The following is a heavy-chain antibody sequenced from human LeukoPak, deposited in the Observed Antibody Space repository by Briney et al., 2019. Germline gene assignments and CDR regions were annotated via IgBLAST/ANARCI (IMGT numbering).Heavy chain of an antibody. CDR2: IRSRAYGGTT. D-gene: IGHD2-15*01. CDR3: TRGGGLDY. V-gene: IGHV3-49*04. Sequence: GGSLRLSCTASGFTFGDYAMSWVRQAPGKGLEWVGFIRSRAYGGTTEYAASVKGRFTISRDDSKSIAYLQMNSLKTEDTAVYYCTRGGGLDYWGQGTLVTVSS. CDR1: GFTFGDYA. J-gene: IGHJ4*02.